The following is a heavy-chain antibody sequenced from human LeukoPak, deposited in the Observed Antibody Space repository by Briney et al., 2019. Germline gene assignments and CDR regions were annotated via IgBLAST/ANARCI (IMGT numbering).Heavy chain of an antibody. J-gene: IGHJ4*02. CDR2: IKQDGSEK. CDR1: GFTFSSYW. Sequence: PGGSLRLSCAASGFTFSSYWVSWGRQAPGKGLEWVANIKQDGSEKYYVDSVKGRFTISRDNAKNSLYLQMNSLRAEDTAVYYCARGSGNWNYARFLDYWGQGTLVTVSS. V-gene: IGHV3-7*01. D-gene: IGHD1-7*01. CDR3: ARGSGNWNYARFLDY.